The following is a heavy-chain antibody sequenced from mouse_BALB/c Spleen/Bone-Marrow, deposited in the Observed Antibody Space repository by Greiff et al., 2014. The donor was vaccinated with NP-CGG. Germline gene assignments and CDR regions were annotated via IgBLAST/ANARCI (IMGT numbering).Heavy chain of an antibody. CDR1: GYTLSSYW. V-gene: IGHV1-9*01. CDR2: ILPGSGST. J-gene: IGHJ4*01. Sequence: QVQLKQSGAELMKPGASVKISCEATGYTLSSYWIEWVKQRPGHGLEWIGEILPGSGSTNYNEKFKGKATFTADTSSNTAYMQLSSLTSEDSAVYYCARGYAMDYWGQGTSVTVSS. CDR3: ARGYAMDY.